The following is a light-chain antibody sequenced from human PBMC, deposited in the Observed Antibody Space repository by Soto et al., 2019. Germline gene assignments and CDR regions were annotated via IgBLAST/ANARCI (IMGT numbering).Light chain of an antibody. CDR2: AAS. CDR1: RGINIF. CDR3: QQYNSYPGT. V-gene: IGKV1-16*01. J-gene: IGKJ1*01. Sequence: DIQMTQSPSSLSASVGDRVTITCRASRGINIFLLWFQQKPGKAPKSLIYAASNLQSGVPSRFSGSGSGTDFTLTISSLQPEDFATYYCQQYNSYPGTFGQGTKVEIK.